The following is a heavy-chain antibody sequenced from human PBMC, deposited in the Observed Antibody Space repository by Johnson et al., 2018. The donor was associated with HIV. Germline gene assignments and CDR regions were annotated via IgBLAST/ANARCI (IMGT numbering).Heavy chain of an antibody. CDR1: GFRFDDYG. D-gene: IGHD3-3*01. Sequence: QVQLVESGGGVVRPGGSLRLSCAASGFRFDDYGINWVRQAPGKGLGWVAVISYDGSNKYYADSVKGRFTISRDNSKNTLYLQMNSLRAEDTAVYYCAKGLLRYEAADAFDIWGQGTMVTVTS. V-gene: IGHV3-30*18. CDR3: AKGLLRYEAADAFDI. J-gene: IGHJ3*02. CDR2: ISYDGSNK.